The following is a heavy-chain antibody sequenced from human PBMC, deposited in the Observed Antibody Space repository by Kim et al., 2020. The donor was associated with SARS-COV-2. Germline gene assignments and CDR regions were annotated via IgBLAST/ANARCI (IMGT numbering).Heavy chain of an antibody. CDR3: ARGIYYGSGSWTYYYGMDV. CDR2: MNPNSGNT. CDR1: GYTFTSYY. Sequence: ASVKVSCKASGYTFTSYYINWVRQATGQGLEWMGWMNPNSGNTGYAQKFQGRVTMTRNTSISTAYMELSSLRSEDTAVYYCARGIYYGSGSWTYYYGMDVWGQGTPVTVSS. D-gene: IGHD3-10*01. V-gene: IGHV1-8*01. J-gene: IGHJ6*02.